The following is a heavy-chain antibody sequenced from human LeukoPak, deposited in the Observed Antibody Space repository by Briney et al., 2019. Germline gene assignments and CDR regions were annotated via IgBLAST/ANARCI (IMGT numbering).Heavy chain of an antibody. Sequence: SQTLSLTCTVSGGSISSGGYYWSWIRQPPGKGLEWIGYIYHSGSTYYNPSLKSRVTISVDRSKNQFSLKLNSVTAADTAVYYCARVRSSSWYLDYWGQGTLVTVSS. CDR3: ARVRSSSWYLDY. CDR1: GGSISSGGYY. J-gene: IGHJ4*02. D-gene: IGHD6-13*01. CDR2: IYHSGST. V-gene: IGHV4-30-2*01.